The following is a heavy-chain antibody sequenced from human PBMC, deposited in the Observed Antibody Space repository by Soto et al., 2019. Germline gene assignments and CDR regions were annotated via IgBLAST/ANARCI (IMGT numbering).Heavy chain of an antibody. V-gene: IGHV4-4*07. CDR3: ARVQRFSDWFDP. J-gene: IGHJ5*02. Sequence: SETLSLTGSVSGDCMSSYYWTWIRQPAGKGLEWIGRVYSSGGTHYNSSMKSRVTISLDTSKNQFSLRLISVTAADTAVYYCARVQRFSDWFDPWGQGTLVTVSS. CDR1: GDCMSSYY. CDR2: VYSSGGT. D-gene: IGHD3-3*01.